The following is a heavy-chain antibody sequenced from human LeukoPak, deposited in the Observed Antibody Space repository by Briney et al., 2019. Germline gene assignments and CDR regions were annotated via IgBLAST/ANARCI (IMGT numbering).Heavy chain of an antibody. CDR3: AKWTKGIVVVPAAEPDYYSDSSGYLEAYFDY. CDR2: ISGSGGST. D-gene: IGHD2-2*01. J-gene: IGHJ4*02. V-gene: IGHV3-23*01. Sequence: GGSPRLSCAASGFTFSSHAMSWVRQAPGKGLEWVSAISGSGGSTYYADSVKGRFTISRDNSKNTLYLQMNSLRAEDTAVYYCAKWTKGIVVVPAAEPDYYSDSSGYLEAYFDYWGQGTLVTVSS. CDR1: GFTFSSHA.